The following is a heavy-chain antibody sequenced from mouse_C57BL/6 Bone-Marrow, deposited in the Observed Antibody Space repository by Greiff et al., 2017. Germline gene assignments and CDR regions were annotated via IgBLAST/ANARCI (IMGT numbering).Heavy chain of an antibody. V-gene: IGHV1-69*01. D-gene: IGHD1-1*01. Sequence: QVQLQQPGAELVMPGASVKLSCKASGYTFTSYWMHWVKQRPGQGLEWIGEIDPSDSYTNYNQKFKGKSTLTVDKSSSTAYMQLCSLTSDDSAVYYCAREGTTVYWYFDVWGTGTTVTGSS. J-gene: IGHJ1*03. CDR1: GYTFTSYW. CDR3: AREGTTVYWYFDV. CDR2: IDPSDSYT.